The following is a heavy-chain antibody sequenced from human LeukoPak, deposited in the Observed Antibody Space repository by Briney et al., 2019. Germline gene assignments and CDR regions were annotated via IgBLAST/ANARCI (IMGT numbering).Heavy chain of an antibody. CDR1: GGTFSSYA. CDR3: ARVRDGYNDAYDI. CDR2: IIPIFGTA. V-gene: IGHV1-69*05. D-gene: IGHD5-24*01. J-gene: IGHJ3*02. Sequence: SVKVSCKASGGTFSSYAISWVRQAPGQGLEWMGGIIPIFGTANYAQKFQGRATMTRDTSTSTVYMELSSLRSEDTAVYYCARVRDGYNDAYDIWGQGTMVTVHS.